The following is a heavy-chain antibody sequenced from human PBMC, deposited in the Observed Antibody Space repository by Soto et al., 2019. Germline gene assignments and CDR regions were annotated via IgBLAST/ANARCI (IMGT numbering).Heavy chain of an antibody. CDR2: VWSDGSNE. CDR1: GFTFSGYG. J-gene: IGHJ4*02. V-gene: IGHV3-33*01. Sequence: QVQLVESGGGVVQPGRSLRLSCAASGFTFSGYGMHWVRQTPGKGLEWVAVVWSDGSNENYADFVKGRFSISRDNSRNTLYLQMNSLRAEDTAVYYCAREPAFYFDSWGQGTLVTVSS. CDR3: AREPAFYFDS.